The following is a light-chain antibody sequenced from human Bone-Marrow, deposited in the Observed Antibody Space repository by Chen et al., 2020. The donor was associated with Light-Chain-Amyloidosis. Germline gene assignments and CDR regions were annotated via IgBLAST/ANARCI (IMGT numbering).Light chain of an antibody. V-gene: IGLV3-10*01. Sequence: SYELTQTPSVSVSPGQTVRITCSGDALPKEYAYWYQQKSGQAPVLVIYEDSKRPSGIPERFSGSSSGTMATLTISGAQVEDEADYYCYSTDSSGNLVFGGGTKLTVL. CDR2: EDS. CDR3: YSTDSSGNLV. CDR1: ALPKEY. J-gene: IGLJ2*01.